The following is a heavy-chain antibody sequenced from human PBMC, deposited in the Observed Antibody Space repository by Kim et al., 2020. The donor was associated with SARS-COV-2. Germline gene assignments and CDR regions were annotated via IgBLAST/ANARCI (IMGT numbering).Heavy chain of an antibody. V-gene: IGHV1-2*02. CDR2: INPNSGGT. D-gene: IGHD3-3*01. Sequence: ASVKVSCKASGYTFTGYYMHWVRQAPGQGLEWMGWINPNSGGTNYAQKFQGRVTMTRDTSISTAYMELSRLRSDDTAVYYCARGGELEWLPIPFDYWGQGTLVTVSS. CDR3: ARGGELEWLPIPFDY. CDR1: GYTFTGYY. J-gene: IGHJ4*02.